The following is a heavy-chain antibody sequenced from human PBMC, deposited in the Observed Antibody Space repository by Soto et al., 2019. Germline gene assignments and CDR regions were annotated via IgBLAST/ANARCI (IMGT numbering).Heavy chain of an antibody. CDR3: ARGARPRNYPTR. CDR2: IWYDGSNI. J-gene: IGHJ4*02. CDR1: GFNFSSYG. D-gene: IGHD3-10*01. Sequence: GGSLRLSCAASGFNFSSYGMHWVRQAPGKGLEWVAVIWYDGSNIYYADSVKGRFTISRDNSKNTLYLQMNSLRAEDTAVYYCARGARPRNYPTRWGQGTLVTVSS. V-gene: IGHV3-33*01.